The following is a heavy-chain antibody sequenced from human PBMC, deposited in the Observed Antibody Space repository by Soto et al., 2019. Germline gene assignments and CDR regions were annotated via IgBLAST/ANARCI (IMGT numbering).Heavy chain of an antibody. V-gene: IGHV3-74*01. D-gene: IGHD2-21*01. J-gene: IGHJ4*02. Sequence: EVHLVESGGGLVQPGGSLRLSCVASGFTFSSNWMHWVRQVPGRGLVWVSRINEDGSRINYADSVEGRFTVSRDNAKNTLYLQMNSLGADDTAVYYCARDGEGYWGQGTLVTVSS. CDR2: INEDGSRI. CDR1: GFTFSSNW. CDR3: ARDGEGY.